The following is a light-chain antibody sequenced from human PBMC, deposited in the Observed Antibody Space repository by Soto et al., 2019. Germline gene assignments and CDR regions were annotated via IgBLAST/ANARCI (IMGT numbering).Light chain of an antibody. CDR1: SSNIGAGYD. Sequence: QAVVTQPPSVSGAPGQRVTISCTGSSSNIGAGYDVNWYQQLPGTAPKLLICGNSNRPSGVPDRFSGSKSGTSTSLAITGLQPEDEADYYCQSYDSSLSGSVFGGGTKLTVL. CDR2: GNS. V-gene: IGLV1-40*01. J-gene: IGLJ2*01. CDR3: QSYDSSLSGSV.